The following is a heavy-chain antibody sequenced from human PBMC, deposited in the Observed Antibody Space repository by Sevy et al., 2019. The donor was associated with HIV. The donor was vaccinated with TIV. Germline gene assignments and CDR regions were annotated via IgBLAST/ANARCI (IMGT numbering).Heavy chain of an antibody. Sequence: SETLSLTCTVSGGSISSSSYYWGWIRQPPGKGLEWIGSIYYSGSTYYNPSLTSRVTISVDTSKNQFSLKLSSVTAADPAVYYCARHPYSSGWYGGDRDAFDIWGQGTMVTVSS. CDR1: GGSISSSSYY. V-gene: IGHV4-39*01. CDR2: IYYSGST. CDR3: ARHPYSSGWYGGDRDAFDI. J-gene: IGHJ3*02. D-gene: IGHD6-19*01.